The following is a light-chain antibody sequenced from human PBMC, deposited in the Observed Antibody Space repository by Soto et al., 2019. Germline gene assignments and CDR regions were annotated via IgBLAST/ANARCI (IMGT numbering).Light chain of an antibody. J-gene: IGLJ2*01. CDR1: SRDIGGYDF. V-gene: IGLV2-8*01. CDR2: DVI. Sequence: QSALTQPPSASGSPGQSVTISCTGTSRDIGGYDFVSWYQQHPGKAPKLLIYDVIKRPSGVPDRFSRSKSGNTASLTVSGLQTDDEADYYCSSYGGSNNLLFGGGTKLTVL. CDR3: SSYGGSNNLL.